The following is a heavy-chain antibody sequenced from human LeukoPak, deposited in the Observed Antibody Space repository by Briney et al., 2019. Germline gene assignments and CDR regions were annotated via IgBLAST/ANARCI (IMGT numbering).Heavy chain of an antibody. CDR3: AKDSGYSSKYWYFNL. V-gene: IGHV3-30*02. D-gene: IGHD5-18*01. Sequence: PGGSLRLSCAASRFTFSAYGMHWVRQAPGKGLEWVAFIRYDGSQEYYADSVKGRFTISRDNSKNTLFVQMNSLRAEDTAIYYCAKDSGYSSKYWYFNLWGRGTLVIVSS. J-gene: IGHJ2*01. CDR1: RFTFSAYG. CDR2: IRYDGSQE.